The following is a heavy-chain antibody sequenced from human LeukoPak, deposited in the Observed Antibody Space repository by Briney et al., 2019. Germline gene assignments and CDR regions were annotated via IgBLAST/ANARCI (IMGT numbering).Heavy chain of an antibody. CDR1: GFDFSSYS. CDR3: AKDRSYGDYGTGDY. Sequence: GGSLRLSCAASGFDFSSYSMNWVRQAPGKGLEWVSAISPWSDYIYYVDSVKGRFTISRDNAKNSLYLQMNSLRAEDTAVYYCAKDRSYGDYGTGDYWGQGTLVTVSS. CDR2: ISPWSDYI. J-gene: IGHJ4*02. D-gene: IGHD4-17*01. V-gene: IGHV3-21*04.